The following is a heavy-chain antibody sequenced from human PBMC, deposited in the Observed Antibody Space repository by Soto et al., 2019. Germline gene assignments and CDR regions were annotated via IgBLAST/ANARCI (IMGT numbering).Heavy chain of an antibody. D-gene: IGHD4-17*01. CDR3: AIRGYGDYYPLDY. J-gene: IGHJ4*02. CDR1: GFTFSSYA. Sequence: GGSLRLSCAASGFTFSSYAMSWVRQAPGKGLEWVSAISGSGGSTYYADSVKGRFTISRDNSKNTLYLQMNSLRAEDTAVYYCAIRGYGDYYPLDYWGQGTLVTVSS. V-gene: IGHV3-23*01. CDR2: ISGSGGST.